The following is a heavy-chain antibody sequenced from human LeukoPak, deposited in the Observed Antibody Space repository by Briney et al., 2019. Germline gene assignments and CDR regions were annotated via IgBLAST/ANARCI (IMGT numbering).Heavy chain of an antibody. Sequence: SETLSLTCIVSGGSISIYYWNWIRQPPGKGLEWIGEIYHSGSTNYNPSLKSRVTISVDKSKNQFSLKLNSVTAADTAVYYCARLMLGYSYGFDYWGQGTLVTVSS. CDR1: GGSISIYY. CDR2: IYHSGST. V-gene: IGHV4-59*12. J-gene: IGHJ4*02. D-gene: IGHD5-18*01. CDR3: ARLMLGYSYGFDY.